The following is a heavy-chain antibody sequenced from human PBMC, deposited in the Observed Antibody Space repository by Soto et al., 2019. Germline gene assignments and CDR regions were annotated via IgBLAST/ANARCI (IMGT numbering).Heavy chain of an antibody. CDR3: TRGITIFGVVISAYFDY. CDR2: IRSKAYGGTT. J-gene: IGHJ4*02. V-gene: IGHV3-49*04. Sequence: TGGSLRLSCTASGFTFGDYAMSWVRQAPGKGLEWVGFIRSKAYGGTTEYAASVKGRFTISRDDSKSIAYLQMNSLKTEDTAVYYCTRGITIFGVVISAYFDYWGQGT. CDR1: GFTFGDYA. D-gene: IGHD3-3*01.